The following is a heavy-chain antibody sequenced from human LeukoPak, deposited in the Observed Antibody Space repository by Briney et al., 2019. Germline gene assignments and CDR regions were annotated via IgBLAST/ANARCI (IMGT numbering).Heavy chain of an antibody. CDR1: GGTFSSYA. CDR2: IIPIFCTA. CDR3: ARDLRIAARPENYYYYMDV. Sequence: SVKLSCKASGGTFSSYAISWVRQAPGQGLEWMGGIIPIFCTANYAQKFQGRVTITTDESTSTAYMELSSLRSEDTAVYYCARDLRIAARPENYYYYMDVWGKGTTVTVSS. D-gene: IGHD6-6*01. J-gene: IGHJ6*03. V-gene: IGHV1-69*05.